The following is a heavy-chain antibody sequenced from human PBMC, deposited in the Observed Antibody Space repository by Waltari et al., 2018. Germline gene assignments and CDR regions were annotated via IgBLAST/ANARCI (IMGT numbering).Heavy chain of an antibody. V-gene: IGHV4-59*08. D-gene: IGHD6-6*01. J-gene: IGHJ3*02. CDR2: IYYSGGT. Sequence: QVPLQDAGPGMVKPLVTPSLLVPDPGGPSRSCHLSCTRQHPAQGLEWIGYIYYSGGTNYSPSLKSRVTISVDTSKNQFSLKLSSVTAADTAVYYCARHTIAARLDLGAFDIWGQGTMVTVSS. CDR3: ARHTIAARLDLGAFDI. CDR1: GGPSRSCH.